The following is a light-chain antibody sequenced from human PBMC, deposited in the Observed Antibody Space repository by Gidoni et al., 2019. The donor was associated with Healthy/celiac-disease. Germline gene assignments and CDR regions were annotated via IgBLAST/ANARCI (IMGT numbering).Light chain of an antibody. J-gene: IGKJ2*01. CDR3: KQYYSTPPA. CDR1: QSVLYSSNNKNY. V-gene: IGKV4-1*01. CDR2: WAA. Sequence: DIVMTQSPDSLAVSLGERATINCKSSQSVLYSSNNKNYFAWYQQQPGQPPKLLIYWAATRESGVPARVSGSGSGTDFTLTISSLQAEDVAVYYCKQYYSTPPAFGQGTKLEIK.